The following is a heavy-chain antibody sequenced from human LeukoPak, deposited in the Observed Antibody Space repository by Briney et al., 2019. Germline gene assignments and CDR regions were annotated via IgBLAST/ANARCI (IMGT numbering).Heavy chain of an antibody. Sequence: GGSLRLSCVASGFTFNSYSMNWVRQTPGKGLEWVSYITATTGIITYADSVEGRFTVSRDNAENSVYLRMTSLRAEDTAVYYCARVGLGLSAPDYWGQGTLVSVSS. D-gene: IGHD3-16*01. CDR3: ARVGLGLSAPDY. J-gene: IGHJ4*02. CDR1: GFTFNSYS. CDR2: ITATTGII. V-gene: IGHV3-48*01.